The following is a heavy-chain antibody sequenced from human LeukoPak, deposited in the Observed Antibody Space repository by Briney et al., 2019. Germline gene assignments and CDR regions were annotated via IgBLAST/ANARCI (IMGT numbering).Heavy chain of an antibody. CDR3: ATQGPPGWGIDY. CDR2: IYHSGST. J-gene: IGHJ4*02. V-gene: IGHV4-39*01. Sequence: PSETLSLTCTVSGGSISRSTYYWGWIRQPPGKGLEWIGNIYHSGSTYYNPSLKSRVTISVDTSRNQFSLKVRSVTAADTAVYYCATQGPPGWGIDYWGQGPLVTAPS. CDR1: GGSISRSTYY. D-gene: IGHD3-16*01.